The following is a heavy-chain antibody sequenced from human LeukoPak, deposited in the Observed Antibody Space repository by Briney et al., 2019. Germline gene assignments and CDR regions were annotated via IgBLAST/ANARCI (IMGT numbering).Heavy chain of an antibody. CDR3: AKAPPALRFLEWLSKFDY. CDR2: ISGSGGST. J-gene: IGHJ4*02. D-gene: IGHD3-3*01. Sequence: PGGSLRLSCAASGFTFSSYAMSWVRQAPGKGLEWVSAISGSGGSTYYADSVKGRFTISRDNSKDTLYLQMNSLRAEDTAVYYCAKAPPALRFLEWLSKFDYWGQGTLVTVSS. CDR1: GFTFSSYA. V-gene: IGHV3-23*01.